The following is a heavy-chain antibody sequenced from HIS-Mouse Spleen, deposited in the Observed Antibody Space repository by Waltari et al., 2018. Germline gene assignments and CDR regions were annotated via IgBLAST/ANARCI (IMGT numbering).Heavy chain of an antibody. CDR3: ARRYSGYDLGY. D-gene: IGHD5-12*01. Sequence: QLQLVESGGGVVQPGRSLRLSCAAPVSTFSSYAMHLARQAPGKGLEWVAVISYDGSNKYYADSVKGRFTISRDNSKTTLYLQMNSLRAEDTAVYYCARRYSGYDLGYWGQGTLVTVSS. CDR2: ISYDGSNK. CDR1: VSTFSSYA. V-gene: IGHV3-30*04. J-gene: IGHJ4*02.